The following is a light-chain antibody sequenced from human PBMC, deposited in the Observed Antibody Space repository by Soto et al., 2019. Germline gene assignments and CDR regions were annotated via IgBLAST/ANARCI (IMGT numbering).Light chain of an antibody. CDR1: QTVSSNF. Sequence: EIVLTQSPGTLSLSPGERATLSCRASQTVSSNFLAWYQLKPGQAPRLLIYGASSRATGNPDRFSGSGSGTDFTLSINRLEPEDFAVYYCQQYDRSPSITFGGGTKVEIK. CDR3: QQYDRSPSIT. J-gene: IGKJ4*01. CDR2: GAS. V-gene: IGKV3-20*01.